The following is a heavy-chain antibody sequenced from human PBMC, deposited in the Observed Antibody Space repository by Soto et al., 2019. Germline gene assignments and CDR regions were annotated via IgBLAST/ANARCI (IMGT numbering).Heavy chain of an antibody. CDR1: GFTFSSYA. CDR3: AKESAYSSSYKFLGP. CDR2: ISDSGGST. J-gene: IGHJ5*02. Sequence: GGSLRLSCAASGFTFSSYAMSWVRQAPGKGLEWVSAISDSGGSTYYADSVKGRFTISRDNSTNTLYLQMNSLRAEDTAVYYCAKESAYSSSYKFLGPWGQGTLVTVSS. V-gene: IGHV3-23*01. D-gene: IGHD6-6*01.